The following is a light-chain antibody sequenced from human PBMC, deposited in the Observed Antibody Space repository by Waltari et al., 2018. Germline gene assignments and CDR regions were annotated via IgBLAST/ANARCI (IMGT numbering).Light chain of an antibody. CDR2: DAS. CDR1: QDINNC. CDR3: QQAKSFPHT. Sequence: DIQMTQSPSSVSASVGDRVTLTCRASQDINNCLAWYQQKPGKAPNLLIYDASSLESGVPSRFSGSGSGADFTLTITSLQSEDFATYYCQQAKSFPHTFGGGTKVEIK. V-gene: IGKV1-12*01. J-gene: IGKJ4*01.